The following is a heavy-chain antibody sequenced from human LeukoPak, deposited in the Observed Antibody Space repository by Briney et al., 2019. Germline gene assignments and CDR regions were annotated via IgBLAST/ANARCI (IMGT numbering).Heavy chain of an antibody. CDR1: GFTFSNVW. V-gene: IGHV4-30-4*08. J-gene: IGHJ3*02. Sequence: LRLSCAASGFTFSNVWMSWVRQPPGKGLEWIGYIYYSGSTYYNPSLKSRVTISVDTSKNQFSLKLSSVTAADTAVYYCARAPPYAHDAFDIWGQGTMVTVPS. CDR2: IYYSGST. CDR3: ARAPPYAHDAFDI.